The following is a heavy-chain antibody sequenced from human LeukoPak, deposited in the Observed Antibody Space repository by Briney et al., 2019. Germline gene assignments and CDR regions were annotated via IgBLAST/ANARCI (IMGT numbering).Heavy chain of an antibody. CDR3: ARDQDYGGNSLFYP. Sequence: PSETLSLTCAVYGESFSGYYWSWIRQPPGKGLEWIGEINHSGSTNYNPSLKSRVTISADTSKNQFSLNLNSVTAADTAVYYCARDQDYGGNSLFYPWGQGTLVTVSS. CDR1: GESFSGYY. D-gene: IGHD4-23*01. J-gene: IGHJ4*02. CDR2: INHSGST. V-gene: IGHV4-34*01.